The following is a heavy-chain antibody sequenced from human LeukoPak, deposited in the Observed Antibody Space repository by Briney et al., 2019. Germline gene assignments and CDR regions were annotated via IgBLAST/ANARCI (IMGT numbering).Heavy chain of an antibody. Sequence: ASVKVSCKTSGYTFSDYSIHWVRQAPGQGLEWMGWINPKSGDTKSAQKFQGRVTMTGDTSIRTIYMEVTRLRSDDTAIYYCARDFFSEVTYHGEIAYFDQWGPGTLVSVSS. J-gene: IGHJ4*02. CDR3: ARDFFSEVTYHGEIAYFDQ. D-gene: IGHD1-14*01. CDR1: GYTFSDYS. V-gene: IGHV1-2*02. CDR2: INPKSGDT.